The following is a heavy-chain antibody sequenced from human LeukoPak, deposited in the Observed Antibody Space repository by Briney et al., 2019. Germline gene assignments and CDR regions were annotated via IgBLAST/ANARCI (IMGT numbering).Heavy chain of an antibody. CDR3: ARVDGDFWSHYYMDV. J-gene: IGHJ6*03. CDR1: GGSISSGDYY. D-gene: IGHD3-3*01. V-gene: IGHV4-30-4*08. Sequence: PSQTLSLTCTVSGGSISSGDYYWSWIRQPPGKGLEWIGYIYYCGSTYYNPSLKSRVTISVDTSKNQFSLKLSSVTAADTAVYYCARVDGDFWSHYYMDVWGKGTTVTVSS. CDR2: IYYCGST.